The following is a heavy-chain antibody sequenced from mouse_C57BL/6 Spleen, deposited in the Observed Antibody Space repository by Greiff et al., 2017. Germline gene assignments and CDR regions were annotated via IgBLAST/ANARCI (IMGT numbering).Heavy chain of an antibody. CDR3: ARSGDYHDDDVFDY. Sequence: DVQLQESGPELVKPGASVKMSCKASGYTFTDYNMHWVKQSHGKSLEWIGYINPNNGGTSYNQKFKGKATLTVNKSSSTAYMELRSLTSEDSAVYYCARSGDYHDDDVFDYWGQGTTLTVSS. CDR2: INPNNGGT. V-gene: IGHV1-22*01. CDR1: GYTFTDYN. J-gene: IGHJ2*01. D-gene: IGHD1-1*01.